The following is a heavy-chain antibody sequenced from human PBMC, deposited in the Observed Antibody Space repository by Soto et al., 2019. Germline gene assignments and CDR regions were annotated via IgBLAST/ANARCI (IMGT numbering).Heavy chain of an antibody. CDR2: IIPIFGTA. Sequence: GASVKVSCKASGGTFSSYATSWVRQAPGQGLEWMGGIIPIFGTANYAQKFQGRVTITADESTSTAYMELSSLRSEDTAVYYCARDILRVATNVAYYYYGMDVWGQGTTVTVSS. CDR3: ARDILRVATNVAYYYYGMDV. D-gene: IGHD5-12*01. CDR1: GGTFSSYA. J-gene: IGHJ6*02. V-gene: IGHV1-69*13.